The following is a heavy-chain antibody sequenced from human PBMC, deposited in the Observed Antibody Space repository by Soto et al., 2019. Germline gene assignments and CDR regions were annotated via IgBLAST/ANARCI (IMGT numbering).Heavy chain of an antibody. CDR1: GYTFTRYG. CDR3: AKNGQPPYYYYGMDV. Sequence: QGQLVQSGAEVKKPGASVKVSCKASGYTFTRYGISWVRQAPGQGLEWMGWISGYNGDTNYAQKFQGRVTXTLXXSXPTAFMELTSLTSDDRAVYYCAKNGQPPYYYYGMDVWGQGTTVTVSS. V-gene: IGHV1-18*01. J-gene: IGHJ6*02. D-gene: IGHD2-8*01. CDR2: ISGYNGDT.